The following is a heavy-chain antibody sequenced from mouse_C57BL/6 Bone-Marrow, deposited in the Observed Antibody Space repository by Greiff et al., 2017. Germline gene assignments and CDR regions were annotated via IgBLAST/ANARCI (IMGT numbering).Heavy chain of an antibody. CDR2: IDPSDSFN. D-gene: IGHD5-5*01. J-gene: IGHJ3*01. Sequence: QVQLQQPGAELVMPGASVKLSCKASGYTFTSYWMHWVKQRPGQGLEWIGEIDPSDSFNNYNQKFKGKYTLTVDKSSSTAYMELSSLTSEYSAVYYCARRGDYPWFAYWGQGTLVTVSA. V-gene: IGHV1-69*01. CDR3: ARRGDYPWFAY. CDR1: GYTFTSYW.